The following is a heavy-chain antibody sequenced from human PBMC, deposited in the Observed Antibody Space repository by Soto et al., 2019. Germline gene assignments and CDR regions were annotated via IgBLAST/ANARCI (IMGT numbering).Heavy chain of an antibody. CDR1: GGTFSSNA. CDR3: ARPRKNYYDSSGYYRDFDY. CDR2: IIPIFGTA. J-gene: IGHJ4*02. D-gene: IGHD3-22*01. V-gene: IGHV1-69*01. Sequence: QVQLVQSGAEVKKPGSSVKVSCKASGGTFSSNAINWVRQAPGQGLEWMGGIIPIFGTANYAQKFQGRVTIIADESTSTAYMELSSLRSEDTAVYYCARPRKNYYDSSGYYRDFDYWGQGTLVTVSS.